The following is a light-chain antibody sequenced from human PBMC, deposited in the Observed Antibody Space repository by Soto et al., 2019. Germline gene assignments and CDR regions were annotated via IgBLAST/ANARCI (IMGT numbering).Light chain of an antibody. J-gene: IGKJ1*01. V-gene: IGKV4-1*01. CDR2: WAS. CDR3: QQYDSTPWS. CDR1: QSVLYSADNKNY. Sequence: DIVMTQSPDSLAVSLGERATINCKSSQSVLYSADNKNYLAWYQQKPGQPLKLLIYWASTRESGVPDRFSGSGSGTDFTLTISSLQAEDVAVYYCQQYDSTPWSFGQGTKLEIK.